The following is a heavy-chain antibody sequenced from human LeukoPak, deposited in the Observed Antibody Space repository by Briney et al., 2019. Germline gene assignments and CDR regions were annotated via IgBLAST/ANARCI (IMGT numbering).Heavy chain of an antibody. Sequence: GGSLRLSCAASGFTFSSYWMSWVRQAPGKGLEWVANIKQDGSEKYYVDSVKGRFTISRDNAKNSLYLQMNSLRAEDTAVNYCARDYYDSSGQQDYWGQGTLVTVSS. V-gene: IGHV3-7*01. J-gene: IGHJ4*02. D-gene: IGHD3-22*01. CDR2: IKQDGSEK. CDR3: ARDYYDSSGQQDY. CDR1: GFTFSSYW.